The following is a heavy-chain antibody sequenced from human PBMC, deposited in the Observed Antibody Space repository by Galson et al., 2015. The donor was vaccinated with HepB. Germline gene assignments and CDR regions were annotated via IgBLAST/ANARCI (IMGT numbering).Heavy chain of an antibody. CDR1: GFTFSDYW. V-gene: IGHV3-7*01. D-gene: IGHD6-19*01. Sequence: SLRLSCAASGFTFSDYWMSWVRQAPGKGLEWVANIKQDGGEKYYVDSVKGRFTVSRDSAKNSLYLQMNSLRAEDTAVYYCARHSSGWYGLFDYRGQGTLVTVSS. CDR2: IKQDGGEK. CDR3: ARHSSGWYGLFDY. J-gene: IGHJ4*02.